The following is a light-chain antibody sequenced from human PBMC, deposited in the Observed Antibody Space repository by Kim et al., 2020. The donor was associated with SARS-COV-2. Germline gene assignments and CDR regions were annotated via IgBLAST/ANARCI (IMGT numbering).Light chain of an antibody. V-gene: IGKV6-21*02. CDR2: YTS. J-gene: IGKJ2*01. CDR3: HQSHSLPYT. Sequence: VSPKEKLTSTGRDSESIGSSLHWYQLKPGQSPKLLIKYTSQSTSGVPSRFSGSGSGTDFTLTINSLEAEDAATYYCHQSHSLPYTFGQGTKLEI. CDR1: ESIGSS.